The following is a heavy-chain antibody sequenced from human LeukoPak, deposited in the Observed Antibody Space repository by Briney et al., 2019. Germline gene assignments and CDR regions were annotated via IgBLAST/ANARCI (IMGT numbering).Heavy chain of an antibody. CDR1: GFTFSDYD. V-gene: IGHV3-11*04. J-gene: IGHJ4*02. CDR2: ISTSGSII. CDR3: AREGQWLVKYYFDY. D-gene: IGHD6-19*01. Sequence: PGGSLRLSCAASGFTFSDYDMSWVRQAPGKGLEWVSYISTSGSIIYYADSVKGRFTISRHNAKNSLFLQMNSLRAEDTAVYYCAREGQWLVKYYFDYWGQGTLVTVSS.